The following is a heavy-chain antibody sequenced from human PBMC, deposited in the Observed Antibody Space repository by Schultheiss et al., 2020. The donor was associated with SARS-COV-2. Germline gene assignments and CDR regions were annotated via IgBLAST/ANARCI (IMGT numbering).Heavy chain of an antibody. CDR2: IIPIFGTA. J-gene: IGHJ4*02. CDR1: GYTFTSYA. V-gene: IGHV1-69*13. Sequence: SVKVSCKASGYTFTSYAISWVRQAPGQGLEWMGGIIPIFGTANYAQKFQGRVTITADESTSTAYMELSSLRSEDTAVYYCARDLAGYYDSSGYPVDWGQGTLVTVSS. D-gene: IGHD3-22*01. CDR3: ARDLAGYYDSSGYPVD.